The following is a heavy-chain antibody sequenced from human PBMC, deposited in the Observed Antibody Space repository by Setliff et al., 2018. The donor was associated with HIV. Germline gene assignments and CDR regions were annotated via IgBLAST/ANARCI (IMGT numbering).Heavy chain of an antibody. D-gene: IGHD3-16*01. Sequence: GGSLRLSCTASGFTFSRYSMNWVRQAPGKGLEWVAYFTADSKIISYADSVKGRFPVSRDNARISLYLQLNSLRSEDTAVYYCARDLIWGFDYWGQGTPVTVSS. CDR2: FTADSKII. CDR1: GFTFSRYS. J-gene: IGHJ4*02. V-gene: IGHV3-48*01. CDR3: ARDLIWGFDY.